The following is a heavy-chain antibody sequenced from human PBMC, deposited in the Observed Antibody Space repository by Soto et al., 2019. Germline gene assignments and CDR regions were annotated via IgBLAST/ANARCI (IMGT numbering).Heavy chain of an antibody. V-gene: IGHV3-11*01. CDR2: ISSSCITI. J-gene: IGHJ4*02. Sequence: PGVALRLSCAASGLQFSDYYMSLLRPAPGKGLEWVSYISSSCITIYYADSVKGRFTISRDNAKNSLYLQMNSLRAEDTAVYYCASDYYDSSGYYYFDYWGQGTLVNVSA. D-gene: IGHD3-22*01. CDR3: ASDYYDSSGYYYFDY. CDR1: GLQFSDYY.